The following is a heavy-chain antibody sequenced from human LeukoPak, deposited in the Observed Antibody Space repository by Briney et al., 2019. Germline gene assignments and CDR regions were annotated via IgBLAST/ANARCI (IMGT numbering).Heavy chain of an antibody. CDR1: GFTFSGYH. V-gene: IGHV3-23*01. Sequence: GGSLRLSCAASGFTFSGYHMTWVRQAPGKGLEWVSAISGSGGSTYYADSVKGRFTISRDNSKNTLYLQMNSLRAEDTAVYYCAKPRDGYNHYFDYWGQGTLVTVSS. J-gene: IGHJ4*02. CDR2: ISGSGGST. D-gene: IGHD5-24*01. CDR3: AKPRDGYNHYFDY.